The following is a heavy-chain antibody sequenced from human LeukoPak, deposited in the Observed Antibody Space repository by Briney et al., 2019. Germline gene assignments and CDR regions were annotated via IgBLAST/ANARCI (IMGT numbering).Heavy chain of an antibody. Sequence: ASVKVSCKASGYTFTSYAMNWVRQAPGQGLEWMGWISAYNGNTNYAQKLQGRVTMTTDTSTSTAYMELRSLRSDDTAVYYCARGSRIIAAAGIPAYWGQGTLVTVSS. D-gene: IGHD6-13*01. V-gene: IGHV1-18*01. CDR1: GYTFTSYA. J-gene: IGHJ4*02. CDR3: ARGSRIIAAAGIPAY. CDR2: ISAYNGNT.